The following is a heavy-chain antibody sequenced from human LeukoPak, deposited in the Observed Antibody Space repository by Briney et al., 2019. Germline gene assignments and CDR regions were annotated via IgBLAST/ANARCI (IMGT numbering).Heavy chain of an antibody. Sequence: ASVKVSCEASGYTFTGYYMHWVRQAPGQGLEWMGWINPNSGGTGYAQKFQGRVTITRDTSISTVYMELSRLRSDDTTVYYCARDFVAGIAATPESWFDPWGQGTLVTVSS. J-gene: IGHJ5*02. CDR1: GYTFTGYY. CDR2: INPNSGGT. D-gene: IGHD2-15*01. V-gene: IGHV1-2*02. CDR3: ARDFVAGIAATPESWFDP.